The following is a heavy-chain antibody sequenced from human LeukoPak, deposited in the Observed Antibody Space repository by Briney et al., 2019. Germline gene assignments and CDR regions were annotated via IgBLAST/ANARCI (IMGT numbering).Heavy chain of an antibody. V-gene: IGHV1-18*04. CDR1: GYTVTRYG. J-gene: IGHJ4*01. D-gene: IGHD3-9*01. Sequence: ASVKVSCKASGYTVTRYGISWVRQAPGQGLEWMGWISAYNGNTNYAQKLQGRVTMTTDTSTSTAYMELRSLRSDDTAVYYCARDDYDILTGYYFGLDYWGQGTLVTVSS. CDR2: ISAYNGNT. CDR3: ARDDYDILTGYYFGLDY.